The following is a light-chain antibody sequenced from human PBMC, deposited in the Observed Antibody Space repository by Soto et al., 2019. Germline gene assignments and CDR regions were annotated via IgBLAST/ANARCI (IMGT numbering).Light chain of an antibody. CDR1: QRVHY. CDR2: DIS. J-gene: IGKJ1*01. V-gene: IGKV3-11*01. CDR3: QQRSSPTWT. Sequence: EIVLTQSPASLSLSPGETATLSCRSSQRVHYLAWYQQKRGQAPRLLIYDISTSATGVPARFSGSGSGTEFTLTISNLEPEDFAVYYCQQRSSPTWTFGLGTKVDIK.